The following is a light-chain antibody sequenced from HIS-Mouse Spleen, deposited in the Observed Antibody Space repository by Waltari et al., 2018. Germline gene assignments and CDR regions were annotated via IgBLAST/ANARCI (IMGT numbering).Light chain of an antibody. CDR1: SSNIGSNY. V-gene: IGLV1-47*01. CDR2: RNN. Sequence: QSVLTQPPSASGTPGQRVTISCSGSSSNIGSNYVYWYQQLPGTAPKLLISRNNQRPSGVPDRLSGSKAGTSASLAISGLRSEDEADYYCAAWDDSLSGYVFGTGTKVTVL. CDR3: AAWDDSLSGYV. J-gene: IGLJ1*01.